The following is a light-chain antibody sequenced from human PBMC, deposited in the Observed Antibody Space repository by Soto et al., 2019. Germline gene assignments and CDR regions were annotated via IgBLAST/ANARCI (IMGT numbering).Light chain of an antibody. CDR2: DAS. J-gene: IGKJ4*01. Sequence: EIVLAQSPATLSLSPGDRATLSCRASRSVGDYLAWYQQKPGQPPRLLIYDASNRATGIPARFSGSGSGTDFTLTISSLEPEDFAVYYCQQRSAWPLTFGGGTKVEIK. CDR3: QQRSAWPLT. CDR1: RSVGDY. V-gene: IGKV3-11*01.